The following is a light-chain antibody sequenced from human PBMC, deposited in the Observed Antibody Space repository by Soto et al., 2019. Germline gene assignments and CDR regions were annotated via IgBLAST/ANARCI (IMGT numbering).Light chain of an antibody. CDR1: QSVSDY. V-gene: IGKV3-11*01. CDR2: DAS. J-gene: IGKJ2*01. CDR3: EQRSIWPLYT. Sequence: EIVLTQSPATLSLSQGERATLSCRASQSVSDYLAWYQQKPGQAPGLLIYDASNRATGIPARVSASGFGTNFTLTISRLEPEDFAVYYCEQRSIWPLYTFGQGTKVDIK.